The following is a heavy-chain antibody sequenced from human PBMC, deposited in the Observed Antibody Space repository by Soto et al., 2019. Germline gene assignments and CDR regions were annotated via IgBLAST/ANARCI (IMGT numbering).Heavy chain of an antibody. CDR3: ARDVGYSGYDSGYYYYYYGMDV. CDR1: GYTFTSYA. Sequence: ASVKVSCKASGYTFTSYAMHWVRQAPGQRLEWMGWINAGNGNTKYSQKFQGRVTITRDTSASTAYMELSSLRSEDTAVYYCARDVGYSGYDSGYYYYYYGMDVWGQGTTVTV. V-gene: IGHV1-3*01. CDR2: INAGNGNT. D-gene: IGHD5-12*01. J-gene: IGHJ6*02.